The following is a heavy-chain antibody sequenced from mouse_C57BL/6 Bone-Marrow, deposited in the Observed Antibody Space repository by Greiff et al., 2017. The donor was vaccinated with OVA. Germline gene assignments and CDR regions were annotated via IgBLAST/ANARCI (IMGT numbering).Heavy chain of an antibody. CDR1: GYAFTNYL. Sequence: VQLQQPGAELVRPGTSVKVSCKASGYAFTNYLIEWVKQRPGQGLEWIGVINPGSGGTNYNEKFKGKATLTADKSSSTAYMQLSSLTSEDSAVYFCARSTGSFAYWGQGTLVTVSA. D-gene: IGHD4-1*02. J-gene: IGHJ3*01. CDR2: INPGSGGT. CDR3: ARSTGSFAY. V-gene: IGHV1-54*01.